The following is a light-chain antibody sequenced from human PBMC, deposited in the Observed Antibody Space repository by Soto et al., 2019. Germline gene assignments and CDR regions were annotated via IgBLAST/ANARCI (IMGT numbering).Light chain of an antibody. CDR1: QTISSW. CDR2: AAS. V-gene: IGKV1-12*01. CDR3: HQLNSFPIT. J-gene: IGKJ5*01. Sequence: DIQMTQSPSTLSGSVGDRVTITCRASQTISSWLAWYQQKPGRAPKLLIYAASILQSGVPSRFSGSGSGTDFTLTITSLQPEDFATYYCHQLNSFPITFGQGTRLEI.